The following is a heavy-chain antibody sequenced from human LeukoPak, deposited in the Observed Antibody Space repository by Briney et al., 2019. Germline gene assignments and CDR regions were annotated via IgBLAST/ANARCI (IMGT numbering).Heavy chain of an antibody. J-gene: IGHJ4*02. CDR3: ARVSFSIFGVGAADY. CDR2: ISAYNGNT. CDR1: GYTFTSYG. V-gene: IGHV1-18*01. Sequence: ASVKVSCKASGYTFTSYGISWVRQAPGQGLEWMGWISAYNGNTNYAQKLQGRVTMTTDTSTSTAYMELRSLRSDDTAVYYCARVSFSIFGVGAADYWGQGTLVTVSS. D-gene: IGHD3-3*01.